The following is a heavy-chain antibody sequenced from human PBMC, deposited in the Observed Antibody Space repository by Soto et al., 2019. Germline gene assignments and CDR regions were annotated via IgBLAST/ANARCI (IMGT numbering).Heavy chain of an antibody. J-gene: IGHJ3*02. Sequence: QITLKESGPTLVKPTQTLTLTCTFSGFSLSTSGVGVGWIRQPPGKALEWLALIYWDDDKRYSPSLKSRLTITKATAXXEXVXXMTNMDPVHTAPYYCARALNYDCWSGYQTRGAFDIWGQGTMVTVSS. D-gene: IGHD3-3*01. CDR2: IYWDDDK. CDR1: GFSLSTSGVG. V-gene: IGHV2-5*02. CDR3: ARALNYDCWSGYQTRGAFDI.